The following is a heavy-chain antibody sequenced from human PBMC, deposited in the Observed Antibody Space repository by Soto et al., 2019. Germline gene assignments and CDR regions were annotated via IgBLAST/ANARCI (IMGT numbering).Heavy chain of an antibody. J-gene: IGHJ5*02. D-gene: IGHD3-22*01. CDR1: GYTFTSYD. CDR2: MNPNSGNT. Sequence: ASVKVSCKASGYTFTSYDINSVRQATGQGLEWMGWMNPNSGNTGYAQKFQGRVTMTRNTSISTAYMELSSLRSEDTAVYYCARGSPSYYYDSSGYYWDPWFAPWGKGTLVTVSS. CDR3: ARGSPSYYYDSSGYYWDPWFAP. V-gene: IGHV1-8*01.